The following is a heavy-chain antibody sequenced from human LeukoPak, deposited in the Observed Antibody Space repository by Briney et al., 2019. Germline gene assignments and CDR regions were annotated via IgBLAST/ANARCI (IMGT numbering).Heavy chain of an antibody. V-gene: IGHV3-23*01. D-gene: IGHD5-18*01. CDR3: AKGRIQLWYADGYYYGMDV. Sequence: PGGSLRLSCSASGFTFSNYAMNWVRQAPGKGLEWVSGISGSGASTYYADSVKGRFTISRDNSKNTLYLRMSSLRAEDTALYYCAKGRIQLWYADGYYYGMDVWGQGTTVTVSS. J-gene: IGHJ6*02. CDR2: ISGSGAST. CDR1: GFTFSNYA.